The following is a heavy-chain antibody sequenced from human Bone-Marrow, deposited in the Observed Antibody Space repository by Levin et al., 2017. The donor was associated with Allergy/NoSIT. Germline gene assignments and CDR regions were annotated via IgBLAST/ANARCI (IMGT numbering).Heavy chain of an antibody. CDR2: ITTGSNYR. J-gene: IGHJ6*02. CDR3: ARSHPLTGTTHFSYQDGMDV. D-gene: IGHD1/OR15-1a*01. V-gene: IGHV3-21*01. CDR1: GFDFHIYV. Sequence: PGGSLRLSCAASGFDFHIYVMHWVRQAPGKGLEWLSSITTGSNYRYYIDSVKGRFFISRDNDKKSLYLQMNSLRAEDTAVYYCARSHPLTGTTHFSYQDGMDVWGQGATVTVSS.